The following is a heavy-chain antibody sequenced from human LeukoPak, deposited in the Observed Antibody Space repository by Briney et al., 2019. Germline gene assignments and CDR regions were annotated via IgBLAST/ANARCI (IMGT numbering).Heavy chain of an antibody. CDR3: ARDRPTAGYCSGSDCYINGFDI. J-gene: IGHJ3*02. V-gene: IGHV3-48*03. CDR2: ITSSGSTI. D-gene: IGHD2-15*01. CDR1: GFTLSNYE. Sequence: GGSLRLSCTAPGFTLSNYEWNWVRQAPGKGLEWVSYITSSGSTIYYADSVKGRFTISRDNAKKSLYLQMNGLRAEDTGVYYCARDRPTAGYCSGSDCYINGFDIWGQGTMVTVSS.